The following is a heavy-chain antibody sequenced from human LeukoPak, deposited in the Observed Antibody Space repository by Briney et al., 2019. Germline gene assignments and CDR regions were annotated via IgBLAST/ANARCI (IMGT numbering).Heavy chain of an antibody. CDR1: GFTFSTYA. CDR2: INTNGDDT. Sequence: PGGSLRLSCSASGFTFSTYAMHWVRQAPGKGLEHVSTINTNGDDTYYADSEKGRFTISRDNSKRTLYLQMSSLRAEDTAVYYCVKDLRGGGYYTSFDYWGQGPLVTVSS. J-gene: IGHJ4*02. D-gene: IGHD3-10*01. CDR3: VKDLRGGGYYTSFDY. V-gene: IGHV3-64D*09.